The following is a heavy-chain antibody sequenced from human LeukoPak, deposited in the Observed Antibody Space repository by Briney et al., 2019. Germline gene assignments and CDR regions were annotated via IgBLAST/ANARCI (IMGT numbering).Heavy chain of an antibody. CDR2: IYYSGST. D-gene: IGHD3-10*01. J-gene: IGHJ3*02. CDR1: GGSISSYC. CDR3: ARQLYGSDAFDI. V-gene: IGHV4-59*01. Sequence: SETLSLTCTVSGGSISSYCWSWIRQPPGKGLEWIGYIYYSGSTNYNPSLKSRVTISVDTSKNQFSLKLSSVTAADTAVYYCARQLYGSDAFDIWGQGTMVTVSS.